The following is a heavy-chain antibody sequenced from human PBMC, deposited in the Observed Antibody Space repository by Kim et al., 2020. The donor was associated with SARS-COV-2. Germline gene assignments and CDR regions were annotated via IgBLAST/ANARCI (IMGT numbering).Heavy chain of an antibody. D-gene: IGHD3-9*01. CDR2: ISYDGSNK. J-gene: IGHJ4*02. Sequence: GGSLRLSCAASGFTFSSYAMHWVRQAPGKGLECVAVISYDGSNKYYADSVKGRFTISRDNSKNTLYLQMNSLRAEDTAVYYCARDCPGEYYDILTGYYADGPGYFDYWGQGTLVNVSS. V-gene: IGHV3-30*04. CDR1: GFTFSSYA. CDR3: ARDCPGEYYDILTGYYADGPGYFDY.